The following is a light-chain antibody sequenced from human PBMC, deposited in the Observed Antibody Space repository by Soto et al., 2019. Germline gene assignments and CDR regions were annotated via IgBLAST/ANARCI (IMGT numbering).Light chain of an antibody. J-gene: IGLJ1*01. CDR1: SSNIGAGFD. CDR3: QSYESSLTGSKG. Sequence: SCLTQPASVSGARGQSVPVACTGLSSNIGAGFDVHWYQQLPGTAPKLLLYGNSNRPSGVPDRFSGSGSGTSAPLAITGLQAEDEADYYCQSYESSLTGSKGFGSGTKGTVL. V-gene: IGLV1-40*01. CDR2: GNS.